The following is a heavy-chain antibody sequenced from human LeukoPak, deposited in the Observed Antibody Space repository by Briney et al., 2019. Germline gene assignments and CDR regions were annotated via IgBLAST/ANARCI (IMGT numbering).Heavy chain of an antibody. V-gene: IGHV3-48*03. CDR3: ARLHYGDSPYYYMDV. CDR1: GFTFSSYE. D-gene: IGHD4-17*01. J-gene: IGHJ6*03. CDR2: ISGSGSTI. Sequence: PGGSLRLSCAASGFTFSSYEMNWVRQAPGKGLEWISYISGSGSTIYYADSVKGRFTISRDNAKNSLYLQMNSLRAEDTAVYYCARLHYGDSPYYYMDVWGKGTTVTISS.